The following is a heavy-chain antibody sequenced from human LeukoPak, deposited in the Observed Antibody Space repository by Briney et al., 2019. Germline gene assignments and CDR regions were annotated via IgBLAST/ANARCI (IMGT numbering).Heavy chain of an antibody. D-gene: IGHD2-15*01. V-gene: IGHV3-30*02. CDR3: AKGVRPYCSGGSCYYLDY. CDR1: GFTFSSYG. CDR2: IRYDGSNK. Sequence: QPGGSLRLSCAASGFTFSSYGMHWVRQAPGKGLEWVAFIRYDGSNKYYADSVKGRFTISRDNSKNTLYLQMNSLRAEDTAVYYCAKGVRPYCSGGSCYYLDYWGQGTLVTVSS. J-gene: IGHJ4*02.